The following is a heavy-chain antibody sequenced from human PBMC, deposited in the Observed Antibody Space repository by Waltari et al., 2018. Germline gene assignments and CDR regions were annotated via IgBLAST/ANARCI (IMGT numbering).Heavy chain of an antibody. D-gene: IGHD6-13*01. J-gene: IGHJ6*02. V-gene: IGHV3-7*01. Sequence: EVQLVESGGGLVQPGGSLRLSCAASGFTFSSYWMSWVRPAPGKGLEWVANIKQDGSEKYYVDSVKGRFTISRDNAKNSLYLQMNSLRAEDTAVYYCARGGQQLVTYYYGMDVWGQGTTVTVSS. CDR2: IKQDGSEK. CDR3: ARGGQQLVTYYYGMDV. CDR1: GFTFSSYW.